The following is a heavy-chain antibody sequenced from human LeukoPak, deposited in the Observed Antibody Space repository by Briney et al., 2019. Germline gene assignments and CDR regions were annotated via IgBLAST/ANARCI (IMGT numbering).Heavy chain of an antibody. J-gene: IGHJ3*02. CDR2: MNPNSGNT. CDR1: GYTFTTYD. V-gene: IGHV1-8*03. CDR3: ARGRGRSDDAFDI. D-gene: IGHD3-16*01. Sequence: ASVKVSCKASGYTFTTYDISWVRQAPGQGLEWMGWMNPNSGNTGYAQKFQGRVTITRKTSISTTYMELSSLRSEDTATYYCARGRGRSDDAFDIGGQGTMVTVSS.